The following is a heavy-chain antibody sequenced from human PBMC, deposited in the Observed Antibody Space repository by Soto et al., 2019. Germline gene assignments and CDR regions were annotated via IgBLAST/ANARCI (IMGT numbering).Heavy chain of an antibody. V-gene: IGHV3-23*01. CDR1: GFTFSSYA. CDR2: ISGSGGST. D-gene: IGHD5-12*01. CDR3: AKDRVATTYYYYYAMDV. J-gene: IGHJ6*02. Sequence: LRLSCAASGFTFSSYAMSWVRQAPGKGLEWVSAISGSGGSTYYADSVKGRFTISRDNSKNTLYLQMNSLRAEDTAVYYCAKDRVATTYYYYYAMDVWGQGTTVTVSS.